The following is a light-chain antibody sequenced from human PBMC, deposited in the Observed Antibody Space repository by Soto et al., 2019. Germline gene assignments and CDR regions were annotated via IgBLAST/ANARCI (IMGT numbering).Light chain of an antibody. V-gene: IGKV3-15*01. CDR3: QQRFCWRYT. CDR1: QSVSSS. J-gene: IGKJ2*01. Sequence: ETVMTQSPATLSVSPGERVTLSCRASQSVSSSLAWYQQKPGQAPRLLIYGASTRATGIPARVSGRGSGTEFTLTISTLQSEDFGCYYCQQRFCWRYTFGQGTKLEIK. CDR2: GAS.